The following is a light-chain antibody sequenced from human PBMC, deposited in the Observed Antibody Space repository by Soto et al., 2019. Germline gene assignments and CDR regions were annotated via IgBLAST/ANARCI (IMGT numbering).Light chain of an antibody. V-gene: IGKV3-11*01. CDR2: DAS. Sequence: EIVLTQSPATLSLSPGERATLSCRASQSISSYLAWYQQKPGQAPRLLIYDASNRATGIPARFSGSGSGTDFTLTIISLEPEDCAVYYCQQRSNWPPITFGQGTRQEIK. CDR1: QSISSY. CDR3: QQRSNWPPIT. J-gene: IGKJ5*01.